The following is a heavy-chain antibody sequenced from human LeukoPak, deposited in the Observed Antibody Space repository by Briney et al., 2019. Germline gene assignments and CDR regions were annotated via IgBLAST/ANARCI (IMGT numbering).Heavy chain of an antibody. CDR2: ISYGGSNK. CDR3: AKAKGYSGYDAFDY. CDR1: GFTFSSYG. D-gene: IGHD5-12*01. V-gene: IGHV3-30*18. Sequence: GGSLRLSCAASGFTFSSYGMHWVRQAPGKGLEWVAVISYGGSNKYYADSVKGRFTISRDNSKNTLYLQMNSLRAEDTAVYYCAKAKGYSGYDAFDYWGQGTLVTVSS. J-gene: IGHJ4*02.